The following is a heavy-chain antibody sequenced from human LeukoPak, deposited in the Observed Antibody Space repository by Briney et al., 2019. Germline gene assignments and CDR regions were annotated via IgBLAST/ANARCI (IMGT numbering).Heavy chain of an antibody. CDR3: ASSGYSYGYPFTENDY. V-gene: IGHV3-53*04. Sequence: GGSLRLSCAASGFTFSTYSLNWVRQAPGKGLEWVSVIYSGGSTYYADSVKGRFTISRHNSKNTLYLQMNSLRAEDTAVYYCASSGYSYGYPFTENDYWGQGTLVTVSS. CDR1: GFTFSTYS. CDR2: IYSGGST. D-gene: IGHD5-18*01. J-gene: IGHJ4*02.